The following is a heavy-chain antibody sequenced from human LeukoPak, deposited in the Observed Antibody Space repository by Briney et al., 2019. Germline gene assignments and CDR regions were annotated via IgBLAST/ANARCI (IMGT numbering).Heavy chain of an antibody. CDR3: ASPDCSSTSCYRERDAFDI. D-gene: IGHD2-2*02. CDR1: GGSISSGGYY. CDR2: IYYSGST. V-gene: IGHV4-31*03. J-gene: IGHJ3*02. Sequence: PSETLSLTCTVSGGSISSGGYYWSWIRQHPGKGLEWIGYIYYSGSTYYNPSLKSRVTISVDTSKNQFSLKLSSVTAADTAVCYCASPDCSSTSCYRERDAFDIWGQGTMVTVSS.